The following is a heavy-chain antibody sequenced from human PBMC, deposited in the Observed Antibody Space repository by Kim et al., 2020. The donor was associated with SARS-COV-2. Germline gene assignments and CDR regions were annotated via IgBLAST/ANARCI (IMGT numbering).Heavy chain of an antibody. V-gene: IGHV4-39*07. D-gene: IGHD2-15*01. J-gene: IGHJ3*02. CDR1: GGSISSSSYY. Sequence: SETLSLTCTVSGGSISSSSYYWGWIRQPPGKGLEWIGSIYYSGSTYYNPSLKSRVTISVDTSKNQFSLKLSSVTAADTAVYYCARGDDVEDDAFDIWGQG. CDR2: IYYSGST. CDR3: ARGDDVEDDAFDI.